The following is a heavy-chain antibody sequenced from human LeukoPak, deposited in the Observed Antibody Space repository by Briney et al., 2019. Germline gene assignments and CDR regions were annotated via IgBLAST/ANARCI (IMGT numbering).Heavy chain of an antibody. D-gene: IGHD5-18*01. CDR3: ARQAGTWDISMGDAFDI. J-gene: IGHJ3*02. CDR1: GGSISGSNYY. CDR2: ISYSGST. V-gene: IGHV4-39*01. Sequence: SETLSLTCTVSGGSISGSNYYWSWIRQPPGKGLEWIGSISYSGSTYYNPSLKSRVTISVDTSKNYFSLKLSSVTAADTAVYFCARQAGTWDISMGDAFDIWGQGAMVTVSS.